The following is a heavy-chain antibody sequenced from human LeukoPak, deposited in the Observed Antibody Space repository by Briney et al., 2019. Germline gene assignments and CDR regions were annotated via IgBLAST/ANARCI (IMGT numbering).Heavy chain of an antibody. Sequence: GGSLRLSCAASGFTFSDYYMSWIRQAPGKGLEWLSYISSRGKTTHFADSVKGRFSVSRDNTNNTLYVQMNSLRGEDTAVYFCARGRDGYKYWGQGTLVTVSS. V-gene: IGHV3-11*01. D-gene: IGHD5-24*01. CDR2: ISSRGKTT. J-gene: IGHJ4*02. CDR1: GFTFSDYY. CDR3: ARGRDGYKY.